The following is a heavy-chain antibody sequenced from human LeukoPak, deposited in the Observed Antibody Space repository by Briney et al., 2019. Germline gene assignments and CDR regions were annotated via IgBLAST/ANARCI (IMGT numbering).Heavy chain of an antibody. J-gene: IGHJ4*02. CDR1: GGSISSHY. D-gene: IGHD4-17*01. CDR2: IYYSGST. V-gene: IGHV4-59*11. CDR3: ARNGAYSIDQ. Sequence: PSETLSLTCTVSGGSISSHYWSWIRQPPGKGLEWIGYIYYSGSTNYNPSLKSRVSISIDGSKNQFSLNLNSVTAADTAVYYCARNGAYSIDQWGQGTLVTVSS.